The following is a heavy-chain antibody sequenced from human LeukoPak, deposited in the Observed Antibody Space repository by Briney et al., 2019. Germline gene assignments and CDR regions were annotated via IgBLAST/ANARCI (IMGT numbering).Heavy chain of an antibody. CDR2: IHSSSSYI. CDR1: GFTFSTYN. Sequence: GGSLRLSCAASGFTFSTYNMNWVRQTPGKGLEWVSCIHSSSSYIYYADPVKGRFTISRDNAKNSLYLQMNSLRAEDTAVYYCARDKNIAVAGYWGQGTLVTVSS. J-gene: IGHJ4*02. V-gene: IGHV3-21*01. D-gene: IGHD6-19*01. CDR3: ARDKNIAVAGY.